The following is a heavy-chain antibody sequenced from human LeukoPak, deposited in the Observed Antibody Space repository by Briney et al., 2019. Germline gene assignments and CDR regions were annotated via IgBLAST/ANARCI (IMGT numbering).Heavy chain of an antibody. CDR2: INHSGST. V-gene: IGHV4-34*01. CDR3: ARGAVAGTNWFDP. CDR1: GGSFNGYY. J-gene: IGHJ5*02. D-gene: IGHD6-19*01. Sequence: PSETLSLTCAIYGGSFNGYYWSWIRQPPGKGLEWIGEINHSGSTNYNPSLKSRVTMSVDTSKNQFSLKLSSVTAADTAVYYCARGAVAGTNWFDPWGQGTLVTVSS.